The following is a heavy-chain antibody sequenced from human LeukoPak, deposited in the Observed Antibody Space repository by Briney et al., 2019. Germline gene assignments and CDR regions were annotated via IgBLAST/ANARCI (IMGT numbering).Heavy chain of an antibody. CDR2: ISSNGGST. Sequence: GGSLRLSCAASGFTFSSYAMHWVRQAPGKGLEYVSAISSNGGSTHANSVKGRFTISRDNSKNTLYLQMGSLRAEDMAVYYCARTFACSGGSCRDYGDSGEFDYWGQGTLVTVSS. V-gene: IGHV3-64*01. CDR3: ARTFACSGGSCRDYGDSGEFDY. J-gene: IGHJ4*02. CDR1: GFTFSSYA. D-gene: IGHD2-15*01.